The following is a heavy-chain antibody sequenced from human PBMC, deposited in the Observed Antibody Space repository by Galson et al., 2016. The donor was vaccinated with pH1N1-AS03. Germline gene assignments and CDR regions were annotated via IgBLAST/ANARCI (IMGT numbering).Heavy chain of an antibody. CDR1: GYTFSNHW. J-gene: IGHJ6*02. V-gene: IGHV5-51*01. Sequence: QSGAEVKKPGESLEISCKVSGYTFSNHWIGWVRQMPGKGLEWMGIIYPADSSTTYSPSFQGQVTISADQSISTADLQWSSLRASDTAMYFCARQQGGRGSGLEWLFWYGMDVWGQGTTVIVSS. D-gene: IGHD3-3*01. CDR3: ARQQGGRGSGLEWLFWYGMDV. CDR2: IYPADSST.